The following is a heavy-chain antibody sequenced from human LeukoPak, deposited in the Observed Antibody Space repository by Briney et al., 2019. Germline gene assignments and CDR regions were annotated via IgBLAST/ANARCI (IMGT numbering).Heavy chain of an antibody. CDR1: GHTFTAYD. CDR3: ARPGAAAGFEY. V-gene: IGHV1-8*01. Sequence: ASVKVSCKASGHTFTAYDINWVRQATGQGLEWMGLMNPNSGNTDYAQKFQGRVTMTRNTSISTAYMELSSLTSEDTAVYYCARPGAAAGFEYWGQGALVTVSS. D-gene: IGHD6-13*01. CDR2: MNPNSGNT. J-gene: IGHJ4*02.